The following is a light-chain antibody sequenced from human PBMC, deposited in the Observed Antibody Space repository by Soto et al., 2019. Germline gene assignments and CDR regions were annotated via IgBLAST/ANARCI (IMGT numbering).Light chain of an antibody. Sequence: EIVVTQSPATLSLSAGERATLSCRASQSVSTYSAWYQQKPGQGPRLLIYDASNRATGIPARFSGSGSGTDFTLTISRLEPEDFAVYYCQLRSHSWTFGQGTKVEI. V-gene: IGKV3-11*01. J-gene: IGKJ1*01. CDR2: DAS. CDR3: QLRSHSWT. CDR1: QSVSTY.